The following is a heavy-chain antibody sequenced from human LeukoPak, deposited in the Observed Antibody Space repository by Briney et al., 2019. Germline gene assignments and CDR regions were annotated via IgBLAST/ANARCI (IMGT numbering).Heavy chain of an antibody. CDR1: GFTFSSYG. Sequence: PGGSLRLSCAASGFTFSSYGMHWVRQAPGKGLEWVAFIRYDGSNKYYADSVKGRFTISRDNSKNTLYLQMNSLRAEDTAVYYCAKDGPHYCSSTSCYTDYFDYWGQGTLVTVSS. V-gene: IGHV3-30*02. D-gene: IGHD2-2*02. CDR3: AKDGPHYCSSTSCYTDYFDY. CDR2: IRYDGSNK. J-gene: IGHJ4*02.